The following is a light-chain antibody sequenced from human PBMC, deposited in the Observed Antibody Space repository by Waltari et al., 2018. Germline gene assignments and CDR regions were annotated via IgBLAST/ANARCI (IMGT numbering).Light chain of an antibody. Sequence: EIVLTQSPATLSLSPGERATLPCRASQSVSSYLAWYQQKPGQAPRLLIYDASNRATGIPARFSGSGSGTDFTLTISSLEPEDFAVYYCQQRALTFGGGTKVEIK. CDR2: DAS. V-gene: IGKV3-11*01. CDR1: QSVSSY. J-gene: IGKJ4*01. CDR3: QQRALT.